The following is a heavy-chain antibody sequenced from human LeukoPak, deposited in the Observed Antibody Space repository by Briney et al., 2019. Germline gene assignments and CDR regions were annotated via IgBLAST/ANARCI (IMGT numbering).Heavy chain of an antibody. CDR1: GFIFSNYA. Sequence: GSLILSCAASGFIFSNYAMSWVRQVPGRGLEWVSTISSRGDSTYAADSVKGRFTISRDNSKNSLYLQMNTVRAEDTAVYYCVKGPRPDITVAHTVENWGQGTLVTVSS. V-gene: IGHV3-23*01. CDR2: ISSRGDST. CDR3: VKGPRPDITVAHTVEN. D-gene: IGHD6-19*01. J-gene: IGHJ4*02.